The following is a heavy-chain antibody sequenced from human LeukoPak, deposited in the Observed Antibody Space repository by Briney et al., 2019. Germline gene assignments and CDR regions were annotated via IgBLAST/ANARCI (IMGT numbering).Heavy chain of an antibody. D-gene: IGHD3-10*01. V-gene: IGHV3-48*04. Sequence: PGGSLRLSCAASGFTFSNYSMNWVRQAPGKGLEWVSYISSSSTIIYYADSVKGRFTISRDNAKNSLFLQMNSLSAEDTAAYYCAREWVRGVYDAFDIWGQGTMVTVSS. CDR3: AREWVRGVYDAFDI. CDR1: GFTFSNYS. J-gene: IGHJ3*02. CDR2: ISSSSTII.